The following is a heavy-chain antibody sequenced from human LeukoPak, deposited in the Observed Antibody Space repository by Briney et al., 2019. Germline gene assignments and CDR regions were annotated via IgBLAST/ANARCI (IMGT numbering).Heavy chain of an antibody. CDR2: ISSSGSTI. Sequence: PGGSLRLSCAASGFTFSDYYMSWIRQAPGKGLEWVSYISSSGSTIYYADSVKGRFTISRDNARNSLYLQMNSLRAEDTAVYYCARDAGTTYYYYGMDVWGQGTTVTVSS. D-gene: IGHD1-1*01. J-gene: IGHJ6*02. CDR3: ARDAGTTYYYYGMDV. V-gene: IGHV3-11*01. CDR1: GFTFSDYY.